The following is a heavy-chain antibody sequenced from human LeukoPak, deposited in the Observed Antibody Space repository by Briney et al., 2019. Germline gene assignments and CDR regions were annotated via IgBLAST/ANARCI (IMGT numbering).Heavy chain of an antibody. V-gene: IGHV1-8*01. Sequence: ASVKVSCKASGYTFTSYDINWVRQATGQGLEWMGWMNPNSGNTGYAQKFQGRVTMTRNTSISTAYMELSSLRSEDTAVYYCARVVSGWYRIYYYYYMDVWSKGTTVTISS. CDR2: MNPNSGNT. CDR3: ARVVSGWYRIYYYYYMDV. J-gene: IGHJ6*03. D-gene: IGHD6-19*01. CDR1: GYTFTSYD.